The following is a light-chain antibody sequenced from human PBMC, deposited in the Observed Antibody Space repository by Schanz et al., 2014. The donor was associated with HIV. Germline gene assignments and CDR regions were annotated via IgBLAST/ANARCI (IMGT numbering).Light chain of an antibody. CDR1: SSDVGGYNY. CDR3: NSYTRTSTPV. Sequence: QSALAQPASVSGSPGQSITISCTGTSSDVGGYNYVSWYQRHPGKAPKLMIYDVSNRPSGVPNRFSGSKSGNTASLTISGLQPEDEADYYCNSYTRTSTPVFGGGTKFTVL. V-gene: IGLV2-14*03. J-gene: IGLJ2*01. CDR2: DVS.